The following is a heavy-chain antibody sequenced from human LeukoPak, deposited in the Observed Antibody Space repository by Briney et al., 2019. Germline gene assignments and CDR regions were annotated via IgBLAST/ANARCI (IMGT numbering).Heavy chain of an antibody. D-gene: IGHD1-1*01. CDR3: ATKLSGTTYFGY. Sequence: GGSLRLSCAASGFTFSSYSMNWVRQAPGKGLEWVSSISSSSSYIYYADSVKGRFTISRDNAKNSLSLQMNSLRVEDTAVYYCATKLSGTTYFGYWGQGTLVTVSS. CDR2: ISSSSSYI. V-gene: IGHV3-21*01. J-gene: IGHJ4*02. CDR1: GFTFSSYS.